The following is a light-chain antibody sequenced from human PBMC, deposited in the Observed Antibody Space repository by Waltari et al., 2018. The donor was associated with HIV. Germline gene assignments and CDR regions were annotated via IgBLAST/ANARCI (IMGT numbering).Light chain of an antibody. CDR1: GSNIGTYS. V-gene: IGLV1-47*01. J-gene: IGLJ2*01. CDR2: RND. CDR3: AVWDDSLGGAV. Sequence: QSVVTQPPSASGTPGQRVTISCSGSGSNIGTYSVNWYQHFPGTAPKLLIYRNDHRPSGVPGRFSGSQSGTSASLAISGLQYDDEADYYCAVWDDSLGGAVFGGGTKLTVL.